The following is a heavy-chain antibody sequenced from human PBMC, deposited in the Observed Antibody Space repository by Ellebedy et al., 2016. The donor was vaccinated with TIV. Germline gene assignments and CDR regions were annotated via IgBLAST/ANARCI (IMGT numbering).Heavy chain of an antibody. CDR1: GFTFSNHW. Sequence: PGGSLRLSCEASGFTFSNHWMSWVRQAPGKGPEWVANIRPDGGDKNYVDSVKGRFTISRDNAQNSLYLQMDSLTDDDTAVYYCVGPHWLVHPWGQGTLVIVSS. CDR2: IRPDGGDK. V-gene: IGHV3-7*03. CDR3: VGPHWLVHP. J-gene: IGHJ5*02. D-gene: IGHD6-19*01.